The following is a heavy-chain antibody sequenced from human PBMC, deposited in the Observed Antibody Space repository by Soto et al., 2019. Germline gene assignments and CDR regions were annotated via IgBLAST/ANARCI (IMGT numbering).Heavy chain of an antibody. CDR2: IKQDGSEQ. Sequence: EVQLVESGGGLVQPGGSLRLSCEASGFSFSAYWMSWVRQAPGKGLEWVANIKQDGSEQYYVDSVKGRFTISRNNAKNSLYLQMNSLRAEDTAVFYYARDFDVWGRGTLVTVSS. CDR1: GFSFSAYW. CDR3: ARDFDV. J-gene: IGHJ2*01. V-gene: IGHV3-7*01.